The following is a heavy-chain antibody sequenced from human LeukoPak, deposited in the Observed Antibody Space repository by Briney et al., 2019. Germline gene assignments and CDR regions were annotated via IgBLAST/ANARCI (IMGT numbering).Heavy chain of an antibody. CDR1: VFTFSSYS. CDR3: ARDHAFSYYYYYMDV. V-gene: IGHV3-21*01. D-gene: IGHD3-3*01. Sequence: KPGGSLRLSCAASVFTFSSYSMIWVRQAPGKGLEWVSSISSSRSYIYYADSVKGRFTITRDNAKNSLYLQMNSLRAEDTAVYYCARDHAFSYYYYYMDVWGKGTTVTVPS. J-gene: IGHJ6*03. CDR2: ISSSRSYI.